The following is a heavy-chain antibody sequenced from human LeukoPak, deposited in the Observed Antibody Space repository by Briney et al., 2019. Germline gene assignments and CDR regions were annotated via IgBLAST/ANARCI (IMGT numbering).Heavy chain of an antibody. CDR1: GGSIGSGYY. CDR3: ARSYGAGRHSFDS. CDR2: IYYSGNT. D-gene: IGHD3-10*01. J-gene: IGHJ4*02. V-gene: IGHV4-31*03. Sequence: SETLSLTCTVSGGSIGSGYYWSWIRQHPGKGLEWIGYIYYSGNTYYNPSLKSRATMSVDTSKNQFSLKLTSVTAADTAVFYCARSYGAGRHSFDSWGQGTLVTVSS.